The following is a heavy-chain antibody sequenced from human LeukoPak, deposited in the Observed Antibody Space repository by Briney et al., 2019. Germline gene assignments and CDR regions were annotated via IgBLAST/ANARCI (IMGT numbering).Heavy chain of an antibody. CDR2: INTDGRST. V-gene: IGHV3-74*01. Sequence: GGSLRLSCAASGFTFSNYWMHWVRQAPGKGLVWVSRINTDGRSTSYVDSVKGRFTISRDNAKNSLYLQMNSLRAEDTAVYYCAELGIIMIGGVWGKGTTVTISS. CDR1: GFTFSNYW. J-gene: IGHJ6*04. CDR3: AELGIIMIGGV. D-gene: IGHD3-10*02.